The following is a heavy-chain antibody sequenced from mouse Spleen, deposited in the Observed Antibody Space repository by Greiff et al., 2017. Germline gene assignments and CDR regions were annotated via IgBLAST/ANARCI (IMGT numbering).Heavy chain of an antibody. CDR2: IDPSDSYT. D-gene: IGHD3-2*02. Sequence: QVQLKQPGAELVMPGASVKLSCKASGYTFTSYWMHWVKQRPGQGLEWIGEIDPSDSYTNYNQKFKGKATLTVDKSSSTAYMQLSSLTSEDSAVYYCATVASSGYVDYWGQGTTLTVSS. CDR1: GYTFTSYW. CDR3: ATVASSGYVDY. J-gene: IGHJ2*01. V-gene: IGHV1-69*01.